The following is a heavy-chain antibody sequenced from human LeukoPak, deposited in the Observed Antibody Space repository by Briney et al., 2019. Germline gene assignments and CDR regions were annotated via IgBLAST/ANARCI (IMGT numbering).Heavy chain of an antibody. J-gene: IGHJ4*02. Sequence: GVLRLSCAASGFTFSSYWMSWVRQAPGKGLEWVATIRQDGGQKYYVDSVKGRFTISRDNAKNSLYLQMNSLRAEDTAVYYCARESGSVTSEVDFDYWGQGTLVTVSS. CDR2: IRQDGGQK. D-gene: IGHD4-17*01. CDR1: GFTFSSYW. CDR3: ARESGSVTSEVDFDY. V-gene: IGHV3-7*01.